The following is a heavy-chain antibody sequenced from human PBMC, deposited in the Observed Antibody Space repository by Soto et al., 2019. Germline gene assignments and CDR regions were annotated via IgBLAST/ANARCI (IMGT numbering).Heavy chain of an antibody. D-gene: IGHD3-16*01. CDR2: VTGSGGGT. Sequence: EVRLLESGGGLVQPGGSLRLSCAASGFTFANYPMSWVRQAPGKGLEYISTVTGSGGGTDYADSVKGRFTIYRDNSNNTLYLQMHSLRGDDTAVYYCAKDSRPQSQLTIWGLVDFWGQGTLVTVSS. V-gene: IGHV3-23*01. J-gene: IGHJ4*02. CDR1: GFTFANYP. CDR3: AKDSRPQSQLTIWGLVDF.